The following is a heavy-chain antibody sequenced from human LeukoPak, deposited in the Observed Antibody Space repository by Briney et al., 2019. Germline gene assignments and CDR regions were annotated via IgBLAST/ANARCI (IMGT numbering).Heavy chain of an antibody. CDR2: IWYDGSNK. D-gene: IGHD2-2*01. CDR3: ARDPRYCSSTSCPLSFDY. Sequence: PGGSLRLSCAASGFTFSSYGMHWVRQAPGKGLEWVAVIWYDGSNKYYADSVKGRFTISRDNSKNTLYLQMNSLRAEDTAAYYCARDPRYCSSTSCPLSFDYWGQGTLVTVSS. CDR1: GFTFSSYG. J-gene: IGHJ4*02. V-gene: IGHV3-33*01.